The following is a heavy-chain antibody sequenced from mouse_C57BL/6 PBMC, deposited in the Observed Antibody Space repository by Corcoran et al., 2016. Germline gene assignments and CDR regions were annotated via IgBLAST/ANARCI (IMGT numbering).Heavy chain of an antibody. V-gene: IGHV1-80*01. CDR1: GYAFSSYW. CDR3: ARTTVRDYYAMDY. D-gene: IGHD1-1*01. J-gene: IGHJ4*01. CDR2: IYPGDGET. Sequence: QVQLQQSGAELVKPGASVKISCKASGYAFSSYWMNWVKQRPGKGLEWIGQIYPGDGETNYNGKFKGKATLTADKSSSTTYMQLSSLTSEDSAVYFCARTTVRDYYAMDYWGQGTSVTVSS.